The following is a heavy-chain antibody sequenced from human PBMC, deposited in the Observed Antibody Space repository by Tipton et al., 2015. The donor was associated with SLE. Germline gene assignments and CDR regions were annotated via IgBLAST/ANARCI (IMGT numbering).Heavy chain of an antibody. J-gene: IGHJ4*02. D-gene: IGHD3/OR15-3a*01. CDR1: GGSISSHY. CDR3: ARHGHKAL. CDR2: IYYSGST. Sequence: TLSLTCTVSGGSISSHYWSWIRQPPGKGLQWIGYIYYSGSTYYNPSLKSRVTISVDTSKNQFSLKLSSVTAADTAVYYCARHGHKALWGQGTLVTVSS. V-gene: IGHV4-59*08.